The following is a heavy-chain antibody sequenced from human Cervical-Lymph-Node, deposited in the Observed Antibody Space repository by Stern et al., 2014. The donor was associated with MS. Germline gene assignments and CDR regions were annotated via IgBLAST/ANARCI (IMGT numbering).Heavy chain of an antibody. CDR1: GGSISRGDYF. J-gene: IGHJ5*02. CDR2: ISPSGST. CDR3: ARDGVVRGVTYNWFDP. Sequence: VQLVESGPGLVKPSQTLSLTCTVSGGSISRGDYFWSWIRQFPGKGLEWIGYISPSGSTYYNPSLKSRLTISMDTSKSQFFLKLTSVTAADTAVYYCARDGVVRGVTYNWFDPWGQGTLVTVSS. V-gene: IGHV4-31*03. D-gene: IGHD3-10*01.